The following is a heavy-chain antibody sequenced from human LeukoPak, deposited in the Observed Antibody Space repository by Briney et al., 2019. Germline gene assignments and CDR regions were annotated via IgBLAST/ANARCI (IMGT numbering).Heavy chain of an antibody. CDR3: ARSVVTLYWYFDL. D-gene: IGHD4-23*01. CDR2: IYYSGST. V-gene: IGHV4-59*01. J-gene: IGHJ2*01. CDR1: GGSISGYY. Sequence: SETLSLTCAVSGGSISGYYYNWIRQPPGKGLEWIGYIYYSGSTNYNPSLKSRVTISLDTSKNQFSLKLSSVTTADTAVYYCARSVVTLYWYFDLWGRGTLVTVSS.